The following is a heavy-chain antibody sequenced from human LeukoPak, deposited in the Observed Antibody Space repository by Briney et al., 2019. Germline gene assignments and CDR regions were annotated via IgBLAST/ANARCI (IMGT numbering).Heavy chain of an antibody. J-gene: IGHJ4*02. CDR3: ARSRVPDY. D-gene: IGHD3-10*01. V-gene: IGHV4-4*07. Sequence: SETLSLTCTVSGGSISRYYWSWIRQPAGKGLEWIGRIHITGSTNYNPSLKSRVTISLDTSRNQFSLRLSSVTAADTAVYYCARSRVPDYWGQGTLVTVSS. CDR1: GGSISRYY. CDR2: IHITGST.